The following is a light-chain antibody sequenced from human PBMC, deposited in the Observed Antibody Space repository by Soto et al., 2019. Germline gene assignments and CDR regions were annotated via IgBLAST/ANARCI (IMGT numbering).Light chain of an antibody. Sequence: IVLTKSPATLSLSPGERATLSCRASQSVSSSLAWYQQKPGQAHRRIIYDASNRATGIPARFSGSGSGTDVTLTISSLEPEDFAVYYCQQRSNWPPAFGQGTKLEIK. CDR1: QSVSSS. J-gene: IGKJ2*01. CDR2: DAS. CDR3: QQRSNWPPA. V-gene: IGKV3-11*01.